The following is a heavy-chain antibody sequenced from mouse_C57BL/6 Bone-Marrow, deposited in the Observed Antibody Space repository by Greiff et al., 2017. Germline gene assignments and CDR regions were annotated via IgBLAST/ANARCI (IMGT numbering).Heavy chain of an antibody. CDR2: ISYDGSN. CDR1: GYSITSGYY. CDR3: ASAYYSNYVGFAY. Sequence: DVQLQESGPGLVKPSQSLSLTCSVTGYSITSGYYWNWIRQFPGNKLEWMGYISYDGSNNYNPSLKNRISITRDTSKNQFFLKLNSVTTEDTATYYCASAYYSNYVGFAYWGQGTLVTVSA. D-gene: IGHD2-5*01. J-gene: IGHJ3*01. V-gene: IGHV3-6*01.